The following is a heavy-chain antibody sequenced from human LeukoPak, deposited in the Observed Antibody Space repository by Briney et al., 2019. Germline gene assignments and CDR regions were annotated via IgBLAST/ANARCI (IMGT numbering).Heavy chain of an antibody. CDR1: GYTFSSYY. D-gene: IGHD2-8*01. CDR2: INPSGGGT. V-gene: IGHV1-46*01. CDR3: ARMTHTKILYGYSYGMDV. Sequence: GASVKISCKASGYTFSSYYMHWVRQAPGQGLEWMGIINPSGGGTTYAQKFRGRVTMTRDTSTGTVFMELSSLRSDDTAVYFCARMTHTKILYGYSYGMDVGGQGTTVTVSS. J-gene: IGHJ6*02.